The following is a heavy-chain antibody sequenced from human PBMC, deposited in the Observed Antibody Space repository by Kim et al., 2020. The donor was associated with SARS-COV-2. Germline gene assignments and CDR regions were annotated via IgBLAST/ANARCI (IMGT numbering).Heavy chain of an antibody. V-gene: IGHV1-2*02. CDR1: GYTFTGYY. J-gene: IGHJ4*02. Sequence: ASVKVSCKASGYTFTGYYMHWVRQAPGQGLEWMGWINPNSGGTNYAQKFQGRVTMTRDTSISTAYMELSRLRSDDTAVYYCARVTGIGAARPPGYWGQGTLVTVSS. CDR3: ARVTGIGAARPPGY. D-gene: IGHD6-6*01. CDR2: INPNSGGT.